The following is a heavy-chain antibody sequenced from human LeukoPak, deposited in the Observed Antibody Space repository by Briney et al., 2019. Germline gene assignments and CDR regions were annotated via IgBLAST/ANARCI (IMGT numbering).Heavy chain of an antibody. CDR2: IGAGGTNT. CDR1: GFTFSSYA. Sequence: GGSLRLSCAASGFTFSSYAMTWLRQAPGKGLEWVASIGAGGTNTCYADSVAGRFTISSDNSMQTLFVQMNSLRAEDTAVYFCAKDSGRLGVREVFDFCGQGTMVTVSS. V-gene: IGHV3-23*01. D-gene: IGHD7-27*01. J-gene: IGHJ3*01. CDR3: AKDSGRLGVREVFDF.